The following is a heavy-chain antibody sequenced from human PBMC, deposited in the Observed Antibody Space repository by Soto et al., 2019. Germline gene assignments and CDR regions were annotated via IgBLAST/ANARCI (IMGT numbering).Heavy chain of an antibody. Sequence: EVQLLESGGGLVQPGGSLRLSCAASGFTFSSYVMSWVRQAPGKGLEWVSVISGSGGGTYYADSVKGRFTISRDNSKNSLNLQMNGLRAEDTAVYYCANPGALNWFDPWGRGTLVTVSS. CDR2: ISGSGGGT. CDR3: ANPGALNWFDP. V-gene: IGHV3-23*01. CDR1: GFTFSSYV. J-gene: IGHJ5*02.